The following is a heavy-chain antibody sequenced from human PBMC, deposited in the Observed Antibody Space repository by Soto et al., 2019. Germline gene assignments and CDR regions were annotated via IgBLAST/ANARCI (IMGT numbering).Heavy chain of an antibody. CDR2: ISYDGSNK. CDR1: GFTFSSYG. V-gene: IGHV3-30*18. D-gene: IGHD6-6*01. J-gene: IGHJ6*02. CDR3: AKEGILGGGAALGPYYYGMDV. Sequence: QVQLVESGGGVVQPGRSLRLSCAASGFTFSSYGMHWDRQAPGKGLEWVAVISYDGSNKYYADSVKGRFTISRDNSKNTLYLQMNSLRAEDTAVYYCAKEGILGGGAALGPYYYGMDVWGQGTTVTVSS.